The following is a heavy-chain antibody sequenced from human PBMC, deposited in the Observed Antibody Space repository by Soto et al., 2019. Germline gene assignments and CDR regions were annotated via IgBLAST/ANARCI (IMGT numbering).Heavy chain of an antibody. CDR3: ARELPQRQGRNMDV. CDR2: INHRGSL. J-gene: IGHJ6*02. V-gene: IGHV4-31*11. Sequence: SETLSLTCAVSGDSISSVNWWTWIRHRPGEGLEWFGYINHRGSLYYNPSLKSRVSMSVDTSKNQFSLNLSSVTAADTAVYYCARELPQRQGRNMDVWGQGTTVT. D-gene: IGHD1-1*01. CDR1: GDSISSVNW.